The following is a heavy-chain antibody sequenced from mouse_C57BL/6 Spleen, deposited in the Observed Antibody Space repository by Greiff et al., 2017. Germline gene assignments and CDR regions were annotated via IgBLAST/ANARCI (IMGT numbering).Heavy chain of an antibody. J-gene: IGHJ2*01. Sequence: EVQGVESGGGLVQPGGSLSLSCAASGFTFTAYYMSWVRQPPGKALEWLGFIRNKANGYTTEYSASVKGRFTISRDNSQSILYLQMNALRAEDSATYYCARLKDGSGFDYWGQGTTLTVSS. V-gene: IGHV7-3*01. CDR1: GFTFTAYY. D-gene: IGHD3-1*01. CDR3: ARLKDGSGFDY. CDR2: IRNKANGYTT.